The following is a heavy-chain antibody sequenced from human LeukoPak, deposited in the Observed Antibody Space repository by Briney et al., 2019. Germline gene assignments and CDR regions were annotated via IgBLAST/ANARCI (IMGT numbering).Heavy chain of an antibody. Sequence: PSETLSLTCTVSGGSISSYYWSWIRQPPGKGLEWIGYIYTSGSTNYNPSLKSRVTISVDTSKNQFSLKLSSVTAADTAVYYCARHANIGYGSSWLDYWGQGTLVTVSS. CDR1: GGSISSYY. CDR3: ARHANIGYGSSWLDY. J-gene: IGHJ4*02. V-gene: IGHV4-4*09. CDR2: IYTSGST. D-gene: IGHD6-13*01.